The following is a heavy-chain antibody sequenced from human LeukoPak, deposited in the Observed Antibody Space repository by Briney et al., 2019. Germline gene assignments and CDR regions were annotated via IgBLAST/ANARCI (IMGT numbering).Heavy chain of an antibody. CDR3: ARSVVRGVLPFDY. V-gene: IGHV3-23*01. D-gene: IGHD3-10*01. CDR2: ITTSGDDA. CDR1: GFTFVNHA. J-gene: IGHJ4*02. Sequence: PGGSLRLSCAASGFTFVNHALSWVRQAPGKGLEWVSMITTSGDDAYYADSVKGRFTISRDNSKNTLYLQMSSLRAEDTAVYYCARSVVRGVLPFDYWGQGTLVTVSS.